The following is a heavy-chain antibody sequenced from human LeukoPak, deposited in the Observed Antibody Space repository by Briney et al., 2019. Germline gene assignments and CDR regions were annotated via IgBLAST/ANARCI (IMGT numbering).Heavy chain of an antibody. CDR3: AIGSGDGDY. D-gene: IGHD1-26*01. CDR1: GFTYSSYA. CDR2: IRGRGAST. Sequence: GGPLRLSCGASGFTYSSYAMSGVREAPGEGVEWVYTIRGRGASTYYADSVKCRFTNSTDNSKNTLYLQMNSLRAEDTAVYYCAIGSGDGDYWGQGTLVTVSS. V-gene: IGHV3-23*01. J-gene: IGHJ4*02.